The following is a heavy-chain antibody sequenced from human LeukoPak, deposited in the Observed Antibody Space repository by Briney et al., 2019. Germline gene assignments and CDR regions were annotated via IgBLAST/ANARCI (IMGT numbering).Heavy chain of an antibody. D-gene: IGHD3-16*01. CDR2: ISGSGGST. V-gene: IGHV3-23*01. CDR1: GFTFNAFG. J-gene: IGHJ4*02. CDR3: ASLYRDY. Sequence: GGSLRLSCAASGFTFNAFGMNWVRQAPGKGLEWVSTISGSGGSTYYADSVKGRFTISRDNSKNTLYLQMNSLRAEDTAVYYCASLYRDYWGQGTLVTVSS.